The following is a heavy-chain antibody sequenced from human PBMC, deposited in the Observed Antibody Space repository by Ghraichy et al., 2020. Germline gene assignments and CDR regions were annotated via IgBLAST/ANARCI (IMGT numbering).Heavy chain of an antibody. J-gene: IGHJ4*02. CDR3: ASNLGDTVGTTK. D-gene: IGHD1-26*01. V-gene: IGHV3-7*01. Sequence: GESLNISCVASGLTFGTFWMNWVRQAPGKGLEWVAHINPDGSVRYYVDSVKGRFSISRDNAKKSLYLQMNSLRAEDTAVYYCASNLGDTVGTTKWGQGTLVTVSS. CDR1: GLTFGTFW. CDR2: INPDGSVR.